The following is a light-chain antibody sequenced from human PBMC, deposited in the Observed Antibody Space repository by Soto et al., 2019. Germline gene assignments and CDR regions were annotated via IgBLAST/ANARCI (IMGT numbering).Light chain of an antibody. V-gene: IGLV2-23*01. J-gene: IGLJ1*01. CDR3: CLSASIRTYV. CDR2: EGS. Sequence: QSALTQPASVSGSPGQSITISCTGTSSDVGNYDLVSWYQQHPGEAPKLIIFEGSKRPSGVSNRFSGSRSGNTASLTISGLQAEDEADYYWCLSASIRTYVFGTGTKVTVL. CDR1: SSDVGNYDL.